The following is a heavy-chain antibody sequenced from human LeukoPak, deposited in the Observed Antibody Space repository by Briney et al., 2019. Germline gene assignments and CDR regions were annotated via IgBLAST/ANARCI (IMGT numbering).Heavy chain of an antibody. CDR2: IKSKTDGGTT. CDR1: GFTFSSYA. V-gene: IGHV3-15*07. D-gene: IGHD3-3*01. Sequence: PGGSLRLSCAASGFTFSSYAMNWVRQAPGKGLEWVGRIKSKTDGGTTDYTAPVKGRFTISRDDSKNTLYLQMNSLKTEDTAVYYCTTEPVLRFLEWLWYFDYWGQGTLVTVSS. J-gene: IGHJ4*02. CDR3: TTEPVLRFLEWLWYFDY.